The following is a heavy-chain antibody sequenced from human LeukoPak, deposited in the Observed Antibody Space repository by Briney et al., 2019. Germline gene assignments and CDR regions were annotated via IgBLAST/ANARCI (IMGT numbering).Heavy chain of an antibody. J-gene: IGHJ4*02. CDR2: IWYDGSNK. Sequence: GRSLRLSCAASGFTFSSYGMHWVRQAPGKGLEWVAVIWYDGSNKYYADSVKGRFTISRDNSKNTLYLQMNSLRAEDTAVYYCAIDPQGMRGRRFDYWGQGTLVTVSS. CDR1: GFTFSSYG. V-gene: IGHV3-33*01. D-gene: IGHD3-10*01. CDR3: AIDPQGMRGRRFDY.